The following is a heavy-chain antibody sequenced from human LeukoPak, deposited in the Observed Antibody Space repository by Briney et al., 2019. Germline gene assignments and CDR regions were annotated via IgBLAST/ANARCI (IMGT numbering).Heavy chain of an antibody. CDR3: SAASSSYKWFDP. D-gene: IGHD6-6*01. Sequence: ETLSLTCAVYGGSFSGYYWSWVRQAPGKGLEWVSAISGSGASTYYADSVKGRFTISRDNSKNTVYLQMNSLRGDDTAVYYCSAASSSYKWFDPWGQGTLVTVSS. CDR1: GGSFSGYY. V-gene: IGHV3-23*01. CDR2: ISGSGAST. J-gene: IGHJ5*02.